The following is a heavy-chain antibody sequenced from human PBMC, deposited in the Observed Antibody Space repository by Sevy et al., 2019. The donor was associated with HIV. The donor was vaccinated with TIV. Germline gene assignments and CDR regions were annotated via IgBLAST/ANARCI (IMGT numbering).Heavy chain of an antibody. CDR1: GFTFSSYE. Sequence: GGSLRLSCAASGFTFSSYEMNWVRQTPGKGLEWISYISNNVNTIYYADSVKGLFTMSRDNAKSSLYLHMNGLRAEDTAVYYCARDTYYSDGYDPGYGMDVWGQGTTVTVSS. CDR2: ISNNVNTI. V-gene: IGHV3-48*03. J-gene: IGHJ6*02. CDR3: ARDTYYSDGYDPGYGMDV. D-gene: IGHD3-22*01.